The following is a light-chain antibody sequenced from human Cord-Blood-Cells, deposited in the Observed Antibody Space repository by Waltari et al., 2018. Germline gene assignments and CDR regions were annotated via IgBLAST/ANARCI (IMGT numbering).Light chain of an antibody. CDR1: KSISSW. V-gene: IGKV1-5*03. CDR2: KAS. CDR3: QQYNS. Sequence: DIQMTQSPSTLSASVGARFTITCRASKSISSWLAWYQQKPGKAPKLLIYKASSLESGVPSRFSGSGSGTEFTLTISSLQPDDFATYYCQQYNSFGQGTRLEIK. J-gene: IGKJ5*01.